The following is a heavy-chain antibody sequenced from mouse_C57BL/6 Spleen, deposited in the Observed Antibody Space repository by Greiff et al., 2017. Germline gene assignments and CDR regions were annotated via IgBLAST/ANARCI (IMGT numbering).Heavy chain of an antibody. J-gene: IGHJ4*01. CDR1: GFTFSDYG. Sequence: EVHLVESGGGLVKPGGSLKLSCAASGFTFSDYGMNWVRKAPEKGLEWVAYISSGSSTIYYADTVKGRFTISRDHAKNTLFLQMTVLRSEYTAMYYCATERAYSNYEYAMDYWGQGTSGTVSS. CDR3: ATERAYSNYEYAMDY. D-gene: IGHD2-5*01. CDR2: ISSGSSTI. V-gene: IGHV5-17*01.